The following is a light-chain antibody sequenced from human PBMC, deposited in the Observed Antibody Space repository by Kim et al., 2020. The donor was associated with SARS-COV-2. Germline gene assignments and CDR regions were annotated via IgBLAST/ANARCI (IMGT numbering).Light chain of an antibody. V-gene: IGKV1-5*01. CDR3: QQYFNYPLT. Sequence: AFVGDRVIITCRASQSLNDWLAWYQQKPGEAPKLLVYDVSNLESGVPSRFSGSGSGTEFTLTISRLQPDDVATYYCQQYFNYPLTFGPGTKVDIK. CDR1: QSLNDW. CDR2: DVS. J-gene: IGKJ3*01.